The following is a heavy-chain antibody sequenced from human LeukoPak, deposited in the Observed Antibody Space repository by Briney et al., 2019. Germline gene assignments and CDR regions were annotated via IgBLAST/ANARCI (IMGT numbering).Heavy chain of an antibody. Sequence: GGSPRLSCVASGFTVSSKYMSWVRQAPGKGLEWVSVIYSGGSTYYGESVKGRFTISRDNSKNTVYLQMNALRAEDSAVYYCARGTVWRLGSYGLDVWGQGTTVTVSS. J-gene: IGHJ6*02. CDR2: IYSGGST. CDR3: ARGTVWRLGSYGLDV. D-gene: IGHD3-16*01. V-gene: IGHV3-53*01. CDR1: GFTVSSKY.